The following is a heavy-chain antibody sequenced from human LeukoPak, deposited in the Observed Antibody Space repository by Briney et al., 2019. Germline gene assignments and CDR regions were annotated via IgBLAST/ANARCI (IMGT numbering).Heavy chain of an antibody. CDR1: GFTVSSNY. Sequence: GGSLRLSCAASGFTVSSNYMSWVRQAPGKGLEWVSVTYSNGRTYYADSVKGRFTISRDNSKNTLYLQMNSLRAEDTAVYYCAKDWASMVLDYWGQGTLVSVSS. D-gene: IGHD3-10*01. CDR3: AKDWASMVLDY. J-gene: IGHJ4*02. CDR2: TYSNGRT. V-gene: IGHV3-66*03.